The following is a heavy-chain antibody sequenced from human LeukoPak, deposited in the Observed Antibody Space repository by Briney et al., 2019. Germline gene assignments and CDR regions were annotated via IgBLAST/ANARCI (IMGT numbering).Heavy chain of an antibody. V-gene: IGHV4-4*02. CDR3: ASYCSGSCYGAFDI. CDR2: IHHSGST. Sequence: PSETLSLTCAVSGGSISSTDWWSWVRQPPGKGLEWIGEIHHSGSTNYNPSLKSRVTISVDKSKNQFSLKLTSVTAADTAVYYCASYCSGSCYGAFDIWGQGTMVTVSS. D-gene: IGHD2-15*01. CDR1: GGSISSTDW. J-gene: IGHJ3*02.